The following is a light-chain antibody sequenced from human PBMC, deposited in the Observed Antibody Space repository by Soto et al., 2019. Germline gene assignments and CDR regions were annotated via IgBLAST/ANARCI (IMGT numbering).Light chain of an antibody. CDR1: QSVATY. J-gene: IGKJ4*01. Sequence: VLTQSPATLSLSLGERATLSCRASQSVATYLAWYQQKPGQAPRLLIYDASSRATGIPPRFSGSGSGTDFTLTITSLEPEDVAVYYCQQRSNWPPKLTFGGGTKLEIK. CDR3: QQRSNWPPKLT. CDR2: DAS. V-gene: IGKV3-11*01.